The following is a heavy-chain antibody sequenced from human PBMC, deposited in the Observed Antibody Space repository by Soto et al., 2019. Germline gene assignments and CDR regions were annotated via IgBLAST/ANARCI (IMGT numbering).Heavy chain of an antibody. CDR1: GGSINSGGYY. Sequence: QVQLQESGPGLLKPSQTLSLTCTVSGGSINSGGYYWNWIRQHPGKGLEWIGFIYSSGTTYYNPSLKSRVTMSLDTSKSQFSLKLSSVAAADTAVYYCARAGLGIEVAGLFYNYGMDVWGQGTTVTVSS. CDR3: ARAGLGIEVAGLFYNYGMDV. J-gene: IGHJ6*02. CDR2: IYSSGTT. D-gene: IGHD6-19*01. V-gene: IGHV4-31*03.